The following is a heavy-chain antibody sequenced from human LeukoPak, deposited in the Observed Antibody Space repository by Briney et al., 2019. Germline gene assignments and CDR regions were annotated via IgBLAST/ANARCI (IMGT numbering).Heavy chain of an antibody. CDR1: GGSISSSSYY. V-gene: IGHV4-39*01. D-gene: IGHD5-24*01. J-gene: IGHJ4*02. CDR2: IYYSGST. Sequence: NPSEILSLTCTVSGGSISSSSYYWGWIRQPPGKGLEWIGSIYYSGSTYYNPSLKSRVTISVDTSKNQFSLKLSSVTAADTAVYYCARSRDGYNSIFDYWGQGALVTVSS. CDR3: ARSRDGYNSIFDY.